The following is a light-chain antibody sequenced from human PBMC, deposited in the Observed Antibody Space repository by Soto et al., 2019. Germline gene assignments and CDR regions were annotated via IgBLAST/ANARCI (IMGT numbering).Light chain of an antibody. J-gene: IGLJ3*02. CDR1: SSDIGSHNF. Sequence: QSALTQPASVSGSPGQSITISCTGTSSDIGSHNFVSWHQQNPGKAPKFIIYGVSNRPSGVSNRFSGSKSCNTASLTISGLQADDEAEYYCRSYTSTYIWVFGGGTKLTVL. CDR2: GVS. V-gene: IGLV2-14*01. CDR3: RSYTSTYIWV.